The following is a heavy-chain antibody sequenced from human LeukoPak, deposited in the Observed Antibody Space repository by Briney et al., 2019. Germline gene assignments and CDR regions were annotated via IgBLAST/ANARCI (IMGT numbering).Heavy chain of an antibody. Sequence: SSETLSLTCTVSGGSISSGGYYWSWIRQPPGKGLEWIGYIYHSGSTYYNPSLKSRVTISVDRSKNQFSLKLSSVTAADTAVYYCASASIAVAGTGGIDYWGQGTLVTVSS. CDR2: IYHSGST. V-gene: IGHV4-30-2*01. CDR3: ASASIAVAGTGGIDY. D-gene: IGHD6-19*01. CDR1: GGSISSGGYY. J-gene: IGHJ4*02.